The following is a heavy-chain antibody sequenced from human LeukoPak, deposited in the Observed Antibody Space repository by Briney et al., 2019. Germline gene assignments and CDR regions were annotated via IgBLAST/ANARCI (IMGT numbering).Heavy chain of an antibody. CDR1: GGSISSSSYY. Sequence: PSETLSLTCTVSGGSISSSSYYWGWIRQPPGKGLEWIGTIYYSGSTYYNPSLKSRVTISVDTSKNQFSLKLSSATAADTAVYYCARRPVIYCSSTSCYAGAFDIWGQGTMDTVSS. CDR2: IYYSGST. D-gene: IGHD2-2*01. CDR3: ARRPVIYCSSTSCYAGAFDI. V-gene: IGHV4-39*01. J-gene: IGHJ3*02.